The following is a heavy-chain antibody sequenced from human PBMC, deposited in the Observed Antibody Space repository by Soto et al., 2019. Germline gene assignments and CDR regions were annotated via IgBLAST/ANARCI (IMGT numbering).Heavy chain of an antibody. D-gene: IGHD4-4*01. CDR3: ARAPLQRYFDY. CDR2: INSDGSST. CDR1: GFTFSSYW. Sequence: GGSLRLSCAASGFTFSSYWMHWVRQAPGKGLVWVSHINSDGSSTSYADSVKGRFTISRDNAKNTLYLQMNSLRAEDTAVYYCARAPLQRYFDYWGQGTLVTVSS. V-gene: IGHV3-74*01. J-gene: IGHJ4*02.